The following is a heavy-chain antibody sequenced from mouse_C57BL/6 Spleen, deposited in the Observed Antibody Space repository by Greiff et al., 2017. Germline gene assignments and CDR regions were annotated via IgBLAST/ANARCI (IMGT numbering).Heavy chain of an antibody. D-gene: IGHD2-4*01. CDR2: IYPGDGDT. J-gene: IGHJ4*01. Sequence: VQRVESGAELVKPGASVKISCKASGYAFSSYWMNWVKQRPGKGLEWIGQIYPGDGDTNYNGKFKGKATLTADKSSSTAYMQLSSLTSEDSAVYFCALIYYDYADDWGQGTSVTVSS. CDR3: ALIYYDYADD. V-gene: IGHV1-80*01. CDR1: GYAFSSYW.